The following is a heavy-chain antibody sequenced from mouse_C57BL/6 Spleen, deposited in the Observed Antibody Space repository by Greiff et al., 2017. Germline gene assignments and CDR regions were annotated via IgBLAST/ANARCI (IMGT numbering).Heavy chain of an antibody. J-gene: IGHJ3*01. CDR3: ARGDYYDYVGFAY. CDR1: GFNITDYY. Sequence: VQLQQSGAELVKPGASVKLSCTASGFNITDYYMHWVKQRTEKSLEWIGRIDPEDGETKYAPKFQGKATITADTSSHTAYLQLSSLTSEDTAVYYYARGDYYDYVGFAYWGQGTLVTVSA. D-gene: IGHD2-4*01. CDR2: IDPEDGET. V-gene: IGHV14-2*01.